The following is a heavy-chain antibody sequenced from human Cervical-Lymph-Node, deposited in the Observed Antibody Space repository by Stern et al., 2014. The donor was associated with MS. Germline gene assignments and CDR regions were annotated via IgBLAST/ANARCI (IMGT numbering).Heavy chain of an antibody. CDR3: AHRHGRNWFDP. D-gene: IGHD5-24*01. V-gene: IGHV2-5*02. CDR1: GFSLTTSGVG. Sequence: EESGPTLVKPTQTLTLPCTFSGFSLTTSGVGVGWIRQPPGKALEGLALIYWDDDKRYSPSLKSRLTITKDTSKNQVVLTMTDMDPVDTATYYCAHRHGRNWFDPWGQGTLVTVSS. CDR2: IYWDDDK. J-gene: IGHJ5*02.